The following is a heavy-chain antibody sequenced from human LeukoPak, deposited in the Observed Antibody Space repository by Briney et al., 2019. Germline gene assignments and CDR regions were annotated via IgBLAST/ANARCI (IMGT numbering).Heavy chain of an antibody. CDR3: VKGTTGYFDY. Sequence: GGSLRLSCSAPGFPFSSYPMPSVRQAPAKGLENVSPISSNGGSTYYADSVKGRFTISRDNSKNALYLQMSSRRAEDSAVYYCVKGTTGYFDYWGQGALVSVSS. D-gene: IGHD4-17*01. V-gene: IGHV3-64D*06. CDR1: GFPFSSYP. J-gene: IGHJ4*02. CDR2: ISSNGGST.